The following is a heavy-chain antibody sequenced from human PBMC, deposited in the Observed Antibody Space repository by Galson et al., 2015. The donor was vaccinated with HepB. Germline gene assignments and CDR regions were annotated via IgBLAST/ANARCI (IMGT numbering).Heavy chain of an antibody. CDR2: IWYDGSNK. D-gene: IGHD2-15*01. CDR1: GFTFSSYG. Sequence: SLRLSCAASGFTFSSYGMHWVRQAPGKGLEWVAVIWYDGSNKYYADSVKGRFTISRDNSKNTLYLQMNSLRAEDTAVYYCARDREVVLGPSYYFDYWGQGTLVTVSS. V-gene: IGHV3-33*08. J-gene: IGHJ4*02. CDR3: ARDREVVLGPSYYFDY.